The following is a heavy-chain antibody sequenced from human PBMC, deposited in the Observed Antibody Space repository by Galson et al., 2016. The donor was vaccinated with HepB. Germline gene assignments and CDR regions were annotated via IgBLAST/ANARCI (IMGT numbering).Heavy chain of an antibody. V-gene: IGHV3-11*04. CDR1: GFTFSDYY. CDR3: ARDPPLRLGEFLFLDG. CDR2: ISSSGSTI. D-gene: IGHD3-16*01. J-gene: IGHJ4*02. Sequence: SLRLSCAASGFTFSDYYMSWIRKAPGKGLEWVSYISSSGSTIYYADSVKGRFTISRDNAKNSLYLQMNSLGAEDTAVYYCARDPPLRLGEFLFLDGWGQGTLVTVSS.